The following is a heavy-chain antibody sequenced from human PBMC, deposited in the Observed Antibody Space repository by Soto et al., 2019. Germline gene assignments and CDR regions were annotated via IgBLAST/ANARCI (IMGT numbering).Heavy chain of an antibody. CDR1: GYSFTSYW. J-gene: IGHJ3*02. V-gene: IGHV5-51*01. D-gene: IGHD2-2*01. Sequence: HGESLKISCKGSGYSFTSYWIGWVRQMPGKGLEWMGITYPGDSDTRYSPSFQGQVTISADKSISTAYLQWSSLKASDTAMYYCARHDTHLGYCSSTSCYVDIWGQGTMVTVSS. CDR3: ARHDTHLGYCSSTSCYVDI. CDR2: TYPGDSDT.